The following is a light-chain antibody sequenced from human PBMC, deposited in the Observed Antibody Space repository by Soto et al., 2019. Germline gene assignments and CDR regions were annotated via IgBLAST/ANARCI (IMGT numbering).Light chain of an antibody. Sequence: EIVMTQSPATLSVSPGERATLSCRASQSVGGNLAWYQQEPGQPPRLLIYAASSRPTGIPARFSGSGSGTEFTLTISSLQSEDFAVYYCQQYNNWPPWTFGQGTKVEIK. V-gene: IGKV3-15*01. J-gene: IGKJ1*01. CDR2: AAS. CDR3: QQYNNWPPWT. CDR1: QSVGGN.